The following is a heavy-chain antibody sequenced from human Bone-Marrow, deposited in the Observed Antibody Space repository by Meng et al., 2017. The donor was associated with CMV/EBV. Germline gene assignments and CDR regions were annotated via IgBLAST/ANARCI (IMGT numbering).Heavy chain of an antibody. V-gene: IGHV1-46*01. D-gene: IGHD4-23*01. Sequence: ASVKVSCKASGYTFTSYYMHWVRQAPGQGLEWMGIINPSGGSTSYAQKFQGRVTMTRDTSTSTVYMELSSLRSEDTAVYYCARDPDYGGLPTMGLFDPWGQGTLVTGYS. CDR2: INPSGGST. J-gene: IGHJ5*02. CDR1: GYTFTSYY. CDR3: ARDPDYGGLPTMGLFDP.